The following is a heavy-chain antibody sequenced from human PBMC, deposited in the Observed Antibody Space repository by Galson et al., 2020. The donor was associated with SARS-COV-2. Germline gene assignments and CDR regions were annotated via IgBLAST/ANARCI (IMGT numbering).Heavy chain of an antibody. CDR3: ASTLTPLDAFDI. J-gene: IGHJ3*02. Sequence: GESLKISCAAPGFTFSSYRMHWVRQAPGKGLEWVAVIWYDGSNKYYADSVKGRFTISRDNSKNTLYLQMNSLRAEDTAVYYCASTLTPLDAFDIWGQGTMVTVSS. CDR1: GFTFSSYR. CDR2: IWYDGSNK. V-gene: IGHV3-33*01.